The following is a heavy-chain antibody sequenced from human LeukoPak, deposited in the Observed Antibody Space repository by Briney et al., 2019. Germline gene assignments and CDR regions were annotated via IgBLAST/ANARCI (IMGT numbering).Heavy chain of an antibody. D-gene: IGHD3-9*01. CDR1: GYTFTSYG. V-gene: IGHV1-18*01. CDR2: ISAYNGNT. J-gene: IGHJ6*04. Sequence: VASVKVSCKASGYTFTSYGISWVRQAPGQGLEWMGWISAYNGNTNYAQKLQGRVTMTTDTSTSTAYMELRSLRSDDTAVYYCARHPPYYDILTGYYYYYYGMDVWGKGTTVTVSS. CDR3: ARHPPYYDILTGYYYYYYGMDV.